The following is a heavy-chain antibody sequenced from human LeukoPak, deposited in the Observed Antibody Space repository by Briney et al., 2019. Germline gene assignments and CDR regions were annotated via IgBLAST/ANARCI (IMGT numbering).Heavy chain of an antibody. Sequence: GGSLRLSCAASGFSFSTYGMHWVRQAPGKGLEWVAFIRNDGNNIRYADSVKGRFTISRDNSKNTLYLQMNSLKSEDTAVYFCAKFGSSALQGYWGQGTLVTVSS. V-gene: IGHV3-30*02. CDR1: GFSFSTYG. D-gene: IGHD6-6*01. J-gene: IGHJ4*02. CDR3: AKFGSSALQGY. CDR2: IRNDGNNI.